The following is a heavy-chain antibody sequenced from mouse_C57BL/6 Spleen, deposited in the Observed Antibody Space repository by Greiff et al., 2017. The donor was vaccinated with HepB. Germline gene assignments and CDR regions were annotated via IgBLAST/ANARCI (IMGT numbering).Heavy chain of an antibody. CDR1: GYSITSGYY. J-gene: IGHJ3*01. CDR3: AREADYDYDVAY. D-gene: IGHD2-4*01. CDR2: ISYDGSN. V-gene: IGHV3-6*01. Sequence: VQLKESGPGLVKPSQSLSLTCSVTGYSITSGYYWNWIRQFPGNKLEWMGYISYDGSNNYNPSLKNRISITRDTSKNQFFLKLNSVTTEDTATYYCAREADYDYDVAYWGQGTLVTVSA.